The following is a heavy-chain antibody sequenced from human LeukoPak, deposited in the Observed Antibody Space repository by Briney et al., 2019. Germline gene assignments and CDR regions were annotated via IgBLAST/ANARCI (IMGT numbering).Heavy chain of an antibody. CDR1: GFTFSSYW. CDR2: INSDGSST. CDR3: ARRGSGDGYAFDI. V-gene: IGHV3-74*01. Sequence: SGGSLRLSCAASGFTFSSYWMHWVRQAPGKGLVWVSRINSDGSSTSYADSVKGRFTISRDNAKNTLYLQMNSLRAEDTAVYYCARRGSGDGYAFDIWGQGTMVTVSS. J-gene: IGHJ3*02. D-gene: IGHD5-24*01.